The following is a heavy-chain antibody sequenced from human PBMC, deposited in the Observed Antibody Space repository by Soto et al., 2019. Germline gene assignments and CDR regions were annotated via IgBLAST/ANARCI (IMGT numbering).Heavy chain of an antibody. D-gene: IGHD5-18*01. V-gene: IGHV3-64D*06. CDR1: GFTFSSYA. CDR2: ISSNGGST. J-gene: IGHJ6*02. Sequence: LRLSCSASGFTFSSYAMHWVRQAPGKGLEYVSAISSNGGSTYYADSVKGRFTISRDNSKNTLYLQMSSLRAEDTAVYYCVKRGYSYGYLGYYYGMDVWGQGTTVTVSS. CDR3: VKRGYSYGYLGYYYGMDV.